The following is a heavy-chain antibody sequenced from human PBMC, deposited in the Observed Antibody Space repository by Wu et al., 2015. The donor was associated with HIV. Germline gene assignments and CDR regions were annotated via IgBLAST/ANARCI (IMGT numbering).Heavy chain of an antibody. D-gene: IGHD3-10*01. CDR2: ISPYTDNT. V-gene: IGHV1-18*01. CDR1: GYIFTSYG. J-gene: IGHJ6*02. CDR3: GRRGSWGDRTTIIRGGVDV. Sequence: QVQLVQSGSEVKRPGASVKVSCKASGYIFTSYGISWVRQVPGQGLEWMGWISPYTDNTNYAQKFQGRVTMTAETTTRTAYMELRSLRSDDTAVYYCGRRGSWGDRTTIIRGGVDVWGQGTTVSVSS.